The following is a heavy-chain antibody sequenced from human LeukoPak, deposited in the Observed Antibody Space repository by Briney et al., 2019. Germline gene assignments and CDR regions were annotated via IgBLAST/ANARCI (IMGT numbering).Heavy chain of an antibody. J-gene: IGHJ4*02. V-gene: IGHV3-23*01. CDR3: AKKAQYDGHYPLDY. CDR1: GFTFSSYW. CDR2: TSDRGDYT. D-gene: IGHD4/OR15-4a*01. Sequence: GGSLRLSCAASGFTFSSYWMSWVRQAPGKGLEWVSGTSDRGDYTYYADSVKGRFTISRDTSKNTLYLQMNSLRAEDTALYFCAKKAQYDGHYPLDYWGQGTLVTVSA.